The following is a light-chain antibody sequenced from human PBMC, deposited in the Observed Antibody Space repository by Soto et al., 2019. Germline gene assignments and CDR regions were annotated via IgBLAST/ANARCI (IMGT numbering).Light chain of an antibody. Sequence: DIQMTQSPSTLSASIGDRVTLTCRASQSLTGRLAWYQQKPGKAPKLLIYAASSLQSGVPSRFSGSGSGTDFTLTISSLQPEDFATYYCQQSYSTPPITFGQGTRLEIK. CDR1: QSLTGR. J-gene: IGKJ5*01. V-gene: IGKV1-39*01. CDR2: AAS. CDR3: QQSYSTPPIT.